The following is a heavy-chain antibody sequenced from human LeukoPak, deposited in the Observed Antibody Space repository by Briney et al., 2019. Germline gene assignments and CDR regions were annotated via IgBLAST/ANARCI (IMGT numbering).Heavy chain of an antibody. D-gene: IGHD4-17*01. CDR2: TRGSGHTT. J-gene: IGHJ3*02. CDR1: GFTFAKYA. Sequence: GGSLRLSWAASGFTFAKYAITWIRQAPGKGLEWVSSTRGSGHTTYYADSVQGRFTISRDNSKNTLFLQMNSLRAEDTAIYHCAKDPNGDYVGAFDMWGQGTMVTVSS. V-gene: IGHV3-23*01. CDR3: AKDPNGDYVGAFDM.